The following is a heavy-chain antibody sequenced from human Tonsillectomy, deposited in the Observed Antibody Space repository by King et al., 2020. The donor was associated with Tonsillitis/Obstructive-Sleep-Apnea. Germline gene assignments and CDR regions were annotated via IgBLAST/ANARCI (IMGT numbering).Heavy chain of an antibody. V-gene: IGHV3-33*01. D-gene: IGHD3-9*01. J-gene: IGHJ3*02. CDR1: GFTFSNYA. CDR2: IWFDGTDK. CDR3: ARDLSKGLDGLSTHDAFDI. Sequence: QLVQSGGGVVQPGRSLRLSCAASGFTFSNYAMHWVRQAPGKGLEWVAVIWFDGTDKYYADSVKGRFTISRDNSKNTLYLQMNSLRAEDTAVYYCARDLSKGLDGLSTHDAFDIWGQGTMVTVSS.